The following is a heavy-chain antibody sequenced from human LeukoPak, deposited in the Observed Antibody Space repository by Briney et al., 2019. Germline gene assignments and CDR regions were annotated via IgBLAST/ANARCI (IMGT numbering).Heavy chain of an antibody. CDR2: IYYSGST. CDR1: GGSISSYH. CDR3: ARFYGDYPFYYYYYYGMDV. D-gene: IGHD4-17*01. J-gene: IGHJ6*02. Sequence: PSETLSLTCTVSGGSISSYHWSWIRQPPGKGLEWIGYIYYSGSTNYNPSLKSRVTISVDTSKNQFSLKLSSVTAADTAVYYCARFYGDYPFYYYYYYGMDVWGQGTTVTVSS. V-gene: IGHV4-59*01.